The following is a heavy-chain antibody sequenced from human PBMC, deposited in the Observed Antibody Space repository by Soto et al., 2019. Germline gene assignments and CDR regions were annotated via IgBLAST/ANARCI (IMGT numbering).Heavy chain of an antibody. CDR2: SYYSGST. CDR1: GGSISSGGYY. CDR3: ARYDNSGSHGFDI. D-gene: IGHD3-22*01. Sequence: QVQLQESGPGLVKPSQTLSLTCTVSGGSISSGGYYWSWIRQHPGKGLEWIGYSYYSGSTYYNPSLKSRVTISVDTSKNQFSLKLSSVTAADTAVYYCARYDNSGSHGFDIWGQGTMVTVSS. J-gene: IGHJ3*02. V-gene: IGHV4-31*03.